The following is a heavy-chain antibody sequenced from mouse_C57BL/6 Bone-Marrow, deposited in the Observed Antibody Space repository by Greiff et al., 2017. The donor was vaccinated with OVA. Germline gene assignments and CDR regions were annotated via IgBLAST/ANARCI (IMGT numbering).Heavy chain of an antibody. J-gene: IGHJ2*01. CDR1: GYTFTSYW. CDR2: IDPNSGGT. Sequence: VQLQQPGAELVKPGASVKLSCKASGYTFTSYWMHWVKQRPGRGLEWIGRIDPNSGGTKYNEKFKSKATLTVDKPSSTAYMQLRSLTSEDSAVYYCAREGMGRWLLGPFDYWGQGTTLTVSS. CDR3: AREGMGRWLLGPFDY. V-gene: IGHV1-72*01. D-gene: IGHD2-3*01.